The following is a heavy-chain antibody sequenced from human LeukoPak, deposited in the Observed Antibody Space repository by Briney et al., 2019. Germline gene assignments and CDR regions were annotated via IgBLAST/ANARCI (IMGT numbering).Heavy chain of an antibody. CDR2: INPNSGGT. D-gene: IGHD5-18*01. Sequence: VASVKVSCKASGYTFTGYYMHWVRQAPGQGLEWMGWINPNSGGTNYAQKFQGRVTMTRDTSISTAYMELSRLRSDDTAVYYCARGEFGYSYGIDYWGQGTLVTVSS. J-gene: IGHJ4*02. V-gene: IGHV1-2*02. CDR3: ARGEFGYSYGIDY. CDR1: GYTFTGYY.